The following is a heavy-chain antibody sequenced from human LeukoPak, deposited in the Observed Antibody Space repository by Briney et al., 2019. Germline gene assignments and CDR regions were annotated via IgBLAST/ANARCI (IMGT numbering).Heavy chain of an antibody. CDR3: ARSLGYCSGGSCYPRGWFDP. Sequence: PSETLSLTCAVYGGSFSGYSWSWIRQPPGKGLEWIGEINHSGSTNCNPSLKSRVTISVDTSKNQFSLKMSSVTAADTAVYYCARSLGYCSGGSCYPRGWFDPGARESWSPSPQ. CDR2: INHSGST. V-gene: IGHV4-34*01. J-gene: IGHJ5*02. CDR1: GGSFSGYS. D-gene: IGHD2-15*01.